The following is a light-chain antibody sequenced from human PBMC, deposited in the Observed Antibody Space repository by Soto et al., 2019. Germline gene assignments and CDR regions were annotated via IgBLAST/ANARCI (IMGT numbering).Light chain of an antibody. V-gene: IGKV1-5*01. J-gene: IGKJ2*01. CDR3: QQYNSYRYT. Sequence: DIQMTQSPSTLSASVGDRVTITCRASQSISSWLAWDQQKPGKAPKLLIYDASSLESGVPSRFSGSGSGTAFTLTISSLQPDDFATYYCQQYNSYRYTCGQGTKLEIK. CDR2: DAS. CDR1: QSISSW.